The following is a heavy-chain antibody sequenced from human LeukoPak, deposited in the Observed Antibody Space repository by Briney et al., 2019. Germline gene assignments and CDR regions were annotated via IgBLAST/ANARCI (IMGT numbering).Heavy chain of an antibody. J-gene: IGHJ4*02. CDR2: IYYSGST. V-gene: IGHV4-59*01. Sequence: SETLSLTCTVSGGSISSYYWSWIRQPPGKGLEWIGYIYYSGSTNYNPSLKSRVTISVDTSKNQFSLKLSSVTAADTAVYYCARDVLFDSWGQGTLVTVSS. CDR1: GGSISSYY. D-gene: IGHD2/OR15-2a*01. CDR3: ARDVLFDS.